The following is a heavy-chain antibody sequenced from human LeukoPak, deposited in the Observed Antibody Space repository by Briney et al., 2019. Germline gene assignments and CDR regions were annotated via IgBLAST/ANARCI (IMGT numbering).Heavy chain of an antibody. V-gene: IGHV3-23*01. Sequence: GGSLRLSCGASGFTFSDYAMSWVRQAPGKGLEWVSGINDNGSTRFYAASVKGRFTSSRDNPKDTLYLQMIGLRVEDTAVYYCAKDLQTWPRFPDYWGRGTLVTVSS. CDR2: INDNGSTR. CDR3: AKDLQTWPRFPDY. J-gene: IGHJ4*02. CDR1: GFTFSDYA. D-gene: IGHD5-12*01.